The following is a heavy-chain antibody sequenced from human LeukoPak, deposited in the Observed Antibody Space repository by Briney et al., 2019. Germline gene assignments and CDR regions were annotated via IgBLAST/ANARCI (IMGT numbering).Heavy chain of an antibody. CDR3: ATDPARGIR. CDR2: IKSKTDGGTT. D-gene: IGHD3-10*01. V-gene: IGHV3-15*01. CDR1: GFTVSSNY. J-gene: IGHJ4*02. Sequence: PGGSLRLSCAASGFTVSSNYMSWVRQAPGKGLEWVGRIKSKTDGGTTDYAAPVKGRFTISRDDSKNTLYLQMNSLKTEDTAVYYCATDPARGIRWGQGSLVTVSS.